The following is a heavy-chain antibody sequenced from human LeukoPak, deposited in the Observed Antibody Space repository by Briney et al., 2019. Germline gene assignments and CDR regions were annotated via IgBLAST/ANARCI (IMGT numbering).Heavy chain of an antibody. V-gene: IGHV1-2*02. CDR3: ARVLHGGGGDDY. J-gene: IGHJ4*02. Sequence: ASVKVSCKASGYTFTGYYMYWVRQAPGQGLEWMGWINPNSGGTNYAQKFQGRVTMTRDTSISTAYMELSRLRSDDTAVYYCARVLHGGGGDDYWGQGTLVTVSS. CDR2: INPNSGGT. D-gene: IGHD2-21*01. CDR1: GYTFTGYY.